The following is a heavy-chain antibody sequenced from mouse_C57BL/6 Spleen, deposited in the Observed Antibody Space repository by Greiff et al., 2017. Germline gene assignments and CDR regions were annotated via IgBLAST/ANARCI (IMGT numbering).Heavy chain of an antibody. CDR3: ARESSPWYFDV. D-gene: IGHD1-1*01. J-gene: IGHJ1*03. CDR2: ISYDGSN. CDR1: GYSITSGYY. V-gene: IGHV3-6*01. Sequence: EVQLVESGPGLVKPSQSLSLTCSVTGYSITSGYYWNWIRQFPGNKLEWMGYISYDGSNNYNPSLKNRISITRDTSKNQFFLKLNSVTTEDTATYYCARESSPWYFDVWGTGTTVTVSS.